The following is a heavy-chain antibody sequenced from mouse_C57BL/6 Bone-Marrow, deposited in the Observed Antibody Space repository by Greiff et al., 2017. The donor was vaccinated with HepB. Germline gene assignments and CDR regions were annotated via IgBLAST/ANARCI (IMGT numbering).Heavy chain of an antibody. V-gene: IGHV1-59*01. Sequence: VKLMESGAELVRPGTSVKLSCKASGYTFTSYWMHWVKQRPGQGLEWIGVIDPSDSYTNYNQKFKGKATLTVDTSSSTAYMQLSSLTSEDSAVYYCARSGDYDARLDYFDYWGQGTTLTVSS. CDR2: IDPSDSYT. J-gene: IGHJ2*01. CDR3: ARSGDYDARLDYFDY. CDR1: GYTFTSYW. D-gene: IGHD2-4*01.